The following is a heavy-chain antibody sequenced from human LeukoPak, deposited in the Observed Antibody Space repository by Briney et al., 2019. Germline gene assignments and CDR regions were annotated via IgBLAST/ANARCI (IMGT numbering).Heavy chain of an antibody. CDR1: GFTFSSYG. CDR3: ARGTWDY. V-gene: IGHV3-30*03. Sequence: GGSLRLPCAASGFTFSSYGMHWVRQAPGKGLEWVAVISYDGSNKYDADSVKGRFTISRDNAKNTLYLQMNSLRAEDTAVYYCARGTWDYWGQGTLVAVSS. CDR2: ISYDGSNK. J-gene: IGHJ4*02.